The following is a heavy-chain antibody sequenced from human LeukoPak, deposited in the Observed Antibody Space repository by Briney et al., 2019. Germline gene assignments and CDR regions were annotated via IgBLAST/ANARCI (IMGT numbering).Heavy chain of an antibody. Sequence: PSETLSLTCTVSGGSISSSSYYWGWIRQPPGKGLEWIGSIYYSGSTYYNPSLKSRVTISVDTSKNQFSLKLSSVTAADTAVYYCARDERSGGSPNWFDPWGQGTLVTVSS. CDR2: IYYSGST. J-gene: IGHJ5*02. V-gene: IGHV4-39*07. CDR3: ARDERSGGSPNWFDP. CDR1: GGSISSSSYY. D-gene: IGHD2-15*01.